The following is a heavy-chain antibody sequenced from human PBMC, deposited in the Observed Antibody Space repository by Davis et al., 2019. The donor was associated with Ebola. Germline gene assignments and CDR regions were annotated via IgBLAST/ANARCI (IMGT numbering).Heavy chain of an antibody. CDR3: AKLMADYFDRSGHPDYFDY. Sequence: GESLKISCRVSGFSFEDYAINWIRQAPGKGLEWVGLIRSTRFGGTPEFAASVKGRFTISRDDSNSIAYLQLNSLRAEDKAVYYCAKLMADYFDRSGHPDYFDYWGQGTQVTVSS. D-gene: IGHD3-22*01. CDR2: IRSTRFGGTP. V-gene: IGHV3-49*03. J-gene: IGHJ4*02. CDR1: GFSFEDYA.